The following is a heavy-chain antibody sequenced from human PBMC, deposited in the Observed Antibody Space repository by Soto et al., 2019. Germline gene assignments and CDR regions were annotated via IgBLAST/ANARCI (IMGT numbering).Heavy chain of an antibody. Sequence: SETLSLTCTVSGGSISSYYWSWIRQPPGKGLEWIGYIYYSGSTNYNPSLKSRVTISVDTSKNQFSLKLSSVTAADTAVYYCARDQSFWSGYYTGVFDPWGQGTLVTVS. CDR3: ARDQSFWSGYYTGVFDP. D-gene: IGHD3-3*01. V-gene: IGHV4-59*01. J-gene: IGHJ5*02. CDR2: IYYSGST. CDR1: GGSISSYY.